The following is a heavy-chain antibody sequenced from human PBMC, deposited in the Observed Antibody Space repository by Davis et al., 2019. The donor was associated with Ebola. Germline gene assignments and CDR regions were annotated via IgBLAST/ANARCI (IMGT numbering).Heavy chain of an antibody. CDR1: GVSISTYY. D-gene: IGHD4-17*01. CDR3: ARALTTVTTLWFDP. V-gene: IGHV4-59*12. J-gene: IGHJ5*02. CDR2: IYYSGST. Sequence: MPSETLSLTCTVSGVSISTYYWTWIRQPPGKGLEWIGDIYYSGSTTYNPSLKSRVTISVDTSKNQFSLKLSSVTAADTAVYYCARALTTVTTLWFDPWGQGTLVTVSS.